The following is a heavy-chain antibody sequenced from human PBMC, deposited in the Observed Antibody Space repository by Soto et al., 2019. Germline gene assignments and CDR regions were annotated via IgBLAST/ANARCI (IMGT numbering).Heavy chain of an antibody. CDR2: ISYSGNT. CDR1: GGSINSGGYY. D-gene: IGHD3-10*01. CDR3: ARAVPGFYGMDV. J-gene: IGHJ6*02. V-gene: IGHV4-31*03. Sequence: PSETLSLTCNVSGGSINSGGYYWSWIRQHPGKGLEWIGYISYSGNTYYNPSLRSRVTISIDMSKSHFSLNLNSVTAADTAVYHCARAVPGFYGMDVWGQGTTVT.